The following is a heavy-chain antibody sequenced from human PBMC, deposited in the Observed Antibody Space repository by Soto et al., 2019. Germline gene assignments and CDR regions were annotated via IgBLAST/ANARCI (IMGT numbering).Heavy chain of an antibody. Sequence: QVQMVESGGGLVKPGGPLRLSCAASGFIFSHYYMGWIRQAPGKGLEWVSYINPTSGQINYADSVKGRFTISRDNARNSLYLQMNSLTADDTAMYYCARLPYSAYNRHFDYWGQGTLVTVSS. CDR3: ARLPYSAYNRHFDY. CDR2: INPTSGQI. J-gene: IGHJ4*02. D-gene: IGHD4-4*01. CDR1: GFIFSHYY. V-gene: IGHV3-11*06.